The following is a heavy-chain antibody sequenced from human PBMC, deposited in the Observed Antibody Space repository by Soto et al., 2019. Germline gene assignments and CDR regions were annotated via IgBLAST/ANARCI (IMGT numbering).Heavy chain of an antibody. CDR2: ISNIGVTT. CDR1: GLPFTSYS. Sequence: EVQFLESGGGLVQPGGSLRLSCSVSGLPFTSYSMSWVRQPPGKGLEWVSDISNIGVTTNYADSVKGRFTVSRDNSKNTVYLQMNSLRAEDTAVYYCSKGSADSGWLTHDYWGQGTLVTVSS. CDR3: SKGSADSGWLTHDY. J-gene: IGHJ4*02. V-gene: IGHV3-23*01. D-gene: IGHD3-10*01.